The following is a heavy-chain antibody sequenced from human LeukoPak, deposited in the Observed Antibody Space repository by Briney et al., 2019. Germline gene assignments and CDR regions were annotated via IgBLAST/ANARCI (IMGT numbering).Heavy chain of an antibody. Sequence: PSETLSLTCTVSGGSISSYYWSWIRQPPGKGLEWIGYIYYSGSTNYNPSLKSRVTISVDTSKNQFSLKLSSVTAADTAVYYCARDSRIAAAGFDYWGQGTLVTVSS. J-gene: IGHJ4*02. CDR2: IYYSGST. V-gene: IGHV4-59*01. D-gene: IGHD6-13*01. CDR1: GGSISSYY. CDR3: ARDSRIAAAGFDY.